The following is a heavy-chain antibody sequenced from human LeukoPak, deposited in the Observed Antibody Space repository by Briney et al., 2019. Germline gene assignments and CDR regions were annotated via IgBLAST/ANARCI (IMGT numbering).Heavy chain of an antibody. CDR2: IYYSGST. D-gene: IGHD2-2*01. CDR3: ARVGVVPAAIIDY. V-gene: IGHV4-30-4*01. CDR1: GGSISSGDYY. J-gene: IGHJ4*02. Sequence: SETLSLTCTVSGGSISSGDYYWSWIRQPPGKGLEWIGYIYYSGSTYYNPSLKSRVTISVDTSKNQFSLKLSSVPAADTAVYYCARVGVVPAAIIDYWGQGTLVTVSS.